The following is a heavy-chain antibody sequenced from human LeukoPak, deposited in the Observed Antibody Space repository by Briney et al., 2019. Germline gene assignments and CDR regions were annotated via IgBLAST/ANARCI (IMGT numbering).Heavy chain of an antibody. CDR1: GGSISSSSYY. CDR2: IYYSGST. D-gene: IGHD1-26*01. V-gene: IGHV4-39*01. CDR3: ARLGLEGATIGFDY. Sequence: SETLSLTCTVSGGSISSSSYYWGWIRQPPGKGLEWIGGIYYSGSTYYNPSLKSRVTISVDTSKNQFSLKLSSVTAADTAVYYCARLGLEGATIGFDYWGQGTLVTVSS. J-gene: IGHJ4*02.